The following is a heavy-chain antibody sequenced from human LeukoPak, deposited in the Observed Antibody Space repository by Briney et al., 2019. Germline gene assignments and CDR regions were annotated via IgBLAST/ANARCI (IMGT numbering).Heavy chain of an antibody. J-gene: IGHJ4*02. CDR1: GFTFNSYS. D-gene: IGHD6-6*01. Sequence: KSGGSLRLSCAASGFTFNSYSMNWVRQTPGKGLEWVSSISSSSGYINYADSVKGRFTVSRDNAKNSLYLQMNSLRAEDTAVYYCAKADLQLSLDYWGQGTLVTVSS. CDR3: AKADLQLSLDY. V-gene: IGHV3-21*01. CDR2: ISSSSGYI.